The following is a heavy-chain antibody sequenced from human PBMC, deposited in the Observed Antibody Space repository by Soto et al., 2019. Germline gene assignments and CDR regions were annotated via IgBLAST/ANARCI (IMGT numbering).Heavy chain of an antibody. CDR3: ERANSWYWFDP. Sequence: SDTLSLTCAVSGGSISSSNWWSWVRQPPGKGLEWIGEIYHSGSTNYNPSLKSRVTISVDKSKDQFSLKLSSVTAADTAVYYCERANSWYWFDPWGQGTLVTASS. D-gene: IGHD6-13*01. CDR1: GGSISSSNW. J-gene: IGHJ5*02. CDR2: IYHSGST. V-gene: IGHV4-4*02.